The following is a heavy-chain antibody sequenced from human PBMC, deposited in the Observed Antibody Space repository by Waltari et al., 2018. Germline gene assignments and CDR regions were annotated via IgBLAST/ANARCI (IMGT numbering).Heavy chain of an antibody. V-gene: IGHV3-7*01. J-gene: IGHJ4*02. CDR1: GFTFSSYW. D-gene: IGHD4-17*01. CDR3: ARDQDYGVPRH. Sequence: EVQLVESGGGLVQPEGSLRLSCAAPGFTFSSYWMSWVRQAPGKGLEWVANIKQDGSEKYYVDSVKGRFTISRDNAKNSLYLQMNSLRAEDTAVYYCARDQDYGVPRHWGQGTLVTVSS. CDR2: IKQDGSEK.